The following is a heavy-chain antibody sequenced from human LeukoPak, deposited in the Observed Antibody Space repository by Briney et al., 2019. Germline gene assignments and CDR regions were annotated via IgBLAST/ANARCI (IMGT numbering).Heavy chain of an antibody. Sequence: SETLSLTCTVSGGSISSYYWSWIRQPPGKGLEWIGYIYYSGSTNYNPSLKSRVTISVDTSKNQFSLKLSSVTAADTAVYYCAREMVDTAMVTGWFDPWGQGTLVTVSS. D-gene: IGHD5-18*01. V-gene: IGHV4-59*01. CDR2: IYYSGST. CDR1: GGSISSYY. J-gene: IGHJ5*02. CDR3: AREMVDTAMVTGWFDP.